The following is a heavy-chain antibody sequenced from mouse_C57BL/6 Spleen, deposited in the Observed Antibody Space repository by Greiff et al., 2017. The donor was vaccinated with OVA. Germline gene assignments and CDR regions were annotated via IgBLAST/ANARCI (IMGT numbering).Heavy chain of an antibody. J-gene: IGHJ4*01. CDR1: GYAFTNYL. Sequence: VQLQQSGAELVRPGTSVKVSCKASGYAFTNYLIEWVKQRPGQGLEWIGVINPGSGGTNYNEKFKGKATLTAAKSSSTAYMQLSSLTSEDSAVYFCARCGLSLYAMDSWGQGTSVTVSS. CDR3: ARCGLSLYAMDS. D-gene: IGHD1-1*02. V-gene: IGHV1-54*01. CDR2: INPGSGGT.